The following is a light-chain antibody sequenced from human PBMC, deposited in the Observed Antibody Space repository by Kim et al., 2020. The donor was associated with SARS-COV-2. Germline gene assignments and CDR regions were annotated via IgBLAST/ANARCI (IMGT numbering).Light chain of an antibody. J-gene: IGLJ3*02. CDR1: PSNIGSNY. Sequence: GQRLTISCSGSPSNIGSNYVYWYQQVSGTAPRLLIYTSNQRPSGVPDRFSGSKSGTSASLAISGLRSEDEAEYFCAAWDDSLSVVVFGGGTQLTVL. CDR2: TSN. CDR3: AAWDDSLSVVV. V-gene: IGLV1-47*01.